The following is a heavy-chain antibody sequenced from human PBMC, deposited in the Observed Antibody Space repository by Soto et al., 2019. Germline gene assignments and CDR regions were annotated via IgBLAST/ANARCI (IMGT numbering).Heavy chain of an antibody. CDR3: ARGQRFSDWFDP. CDR1: GGSMSSYY. Sequence: QAHLQQSGPGLVKPSETLSLTCTVSGGSMSSYYWTWIRQPAGKGLEWIGRVYSSGGTHYNPSLKSRVTISLDTSKNQFSLRLLSVTDADTAVYYCARGQRFSDWFDPWGQGTLVTVSS. CDR2: VYSSGGT. J-gene: IGHJ5*02. V-gene: IGHV4-4*07. D-gene: IGHD3-3*01.